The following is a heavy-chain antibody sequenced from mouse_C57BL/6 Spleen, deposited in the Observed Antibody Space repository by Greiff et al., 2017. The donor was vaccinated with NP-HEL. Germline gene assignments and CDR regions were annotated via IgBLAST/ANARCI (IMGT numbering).Heavy chain of an antibody. CDR1: GFNIKDYY. CDR3: ARASPGNAMDY. V-gene: IGHV14-2*01. CDR2: IDPADGDT. Sequence: EVQLQQSGAELVKPGASVKLSCTASGFNIKDYYVHWVKQRPEQGLEWIGRIDPADGDTKYAPKFQGKATITADTSSNTAYLQLSSLTSEDTAVYYCARASPGNAMDYWGQGTSVTVSS. J-gene: IGHJ4*01.